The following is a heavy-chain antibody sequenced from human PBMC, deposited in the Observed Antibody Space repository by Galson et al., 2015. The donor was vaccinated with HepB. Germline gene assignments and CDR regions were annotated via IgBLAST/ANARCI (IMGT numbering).Heavy chain of an antibody. J-gene: IGHJ4*02. Sequence: SLRLSCAASGFTFSSYWMSWVRQAPGKGLEWVANIAQDGGEKYYVDSVKGRFTISRDNAENSLYLQMDSLRAEDTAVYYCASTQRSVTFDYWGQGALVTVSS. CDR2: IAQDGGEK. CDR3: ASTQRSVTFDY. V-gene: IGHV3-7*03. CDR1: GFTFSSYW. D-gene: IGHD6-25*01.